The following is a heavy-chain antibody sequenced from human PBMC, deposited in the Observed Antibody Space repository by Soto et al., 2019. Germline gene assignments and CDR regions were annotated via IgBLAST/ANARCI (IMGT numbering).Heavy chain of an antibody. CDR1: GFTFSSFE. Sequence: GVLRLSCAASGFTFSSFEMNWVRQAPGKGLEWVAKIGSSGSTIWYADSVKGRFTISRDNAKNSLYLQMNSLRGEDTAVYYCARATYSSSYYFDSWGQGTLVTVSS. V-gene: IGHV3-48*03. D-gene: IGHD6-6*01. CDR3: ARATYSSSYYFDS. CDR2: IGSSGSTI. J-gene: IGHJ4*02.